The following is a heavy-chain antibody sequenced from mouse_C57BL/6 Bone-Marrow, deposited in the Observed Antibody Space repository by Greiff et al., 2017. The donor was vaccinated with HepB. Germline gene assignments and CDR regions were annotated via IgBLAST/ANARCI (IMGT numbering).Heavy chain of an antibody. J-gene: IGHJ4*01. CDR3: ARKDSSGSHYYAMDY. Sequence: QVQLQQSGPGLVAPSQSLSITCTVSGFSLTSYAISWVRQPPGKGLEWLGVIWTGGGTNYNSALKSRLSISKDNSKSQVFLKMNSLQTDDTARYYWARKDSSGSHYYAMDYWGQGTSVTVSS. V-gene: IGHV2-9-1*01. CDR2: IWTGGGT. D-gene: IGHD3-2*02. CDR1: GFSLTSYA.